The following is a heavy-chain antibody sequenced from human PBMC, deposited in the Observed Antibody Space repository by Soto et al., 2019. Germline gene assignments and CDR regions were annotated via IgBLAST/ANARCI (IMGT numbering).Heavy chain of an antibody. V-gene: IGHV1-18*01. CDR3: ARTIHGEVRGTRPPFDY. Sequence: ASVKVSCKASGYTFTSYGISWVRQAPGQGLEWMGWISAYNGNTNYAQKLQGRVTMTTDTSTSTAYMELRSLRSDDTAVYYCARTIHGEVRGTRPPFDYWGQGTLVTVSS. J-gene: IGHJ4*02. D-gene: IGHD3-10*01. CDR2: ISAYNGNT. CDR1: GYTFTSYG.